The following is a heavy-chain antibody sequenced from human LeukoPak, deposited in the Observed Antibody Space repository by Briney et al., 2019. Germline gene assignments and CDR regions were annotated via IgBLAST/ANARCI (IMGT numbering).Heavy chain of an antibody. D-gene: IGHD3-3*01. J-gene: IGHJ4*02. CDR2: ISHDGSEK. V-gene: IGHV3-30*03. Sequence: GGSLRLSCVTSGFTFSNSGMHWVRQAPGTGLEWLAFISHDGSEKYFADSVKGRFTISRDNAKNSLYLQMNSLRAEDTAVYYCARASGFYDFWSGYYLDYWGQGTLVTVSS. CDR1: GFTFSNSG. CDR3: ARASGFYDFWSGYYLDY.